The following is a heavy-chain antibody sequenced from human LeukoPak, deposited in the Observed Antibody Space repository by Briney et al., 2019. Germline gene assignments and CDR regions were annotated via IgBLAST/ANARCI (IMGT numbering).Heavy chain of an antibody. J-gene: IGHJ5*02. CDR2: IYYSGGT. D-gene: IGHD3-10*01. V-gene: IGHV4-31*03. CDR3: ARGRKWFGEFEFDP. Sequence: SQTLSLTCTVSGGSISSGGYYWSWIRQHPGKGLEWIGYIYYSGGTYYNPSLKSRVTISVDTSKNQFSLKLSSVTAADTAVYYCARGRKWFGEFEFDPWGQGTLVTVSS. CDR1: GGSISSGGYY.